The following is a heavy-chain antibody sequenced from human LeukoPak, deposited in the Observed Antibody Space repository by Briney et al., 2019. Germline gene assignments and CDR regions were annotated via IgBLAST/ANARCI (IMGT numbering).Heavy chain of an antibody. V-gene: IGHV3-53*01. CDR2: IYSGGST. J-gene: IGHJ4*02. Sequence: PGGSLRLSCAASGFTFSSNYMSWVRQAPGKGLEWVSVIYSGGSTYYADSVKGRFTISRDNSKNTLYLQMNSLRAEDTAVYYCARGGSSSGYFDYWGQGTLVTVSS. D-gene: IGHD6-6*01. CDR1: GFTFSSNY. CDR3: ARGGSSSGYFDY.